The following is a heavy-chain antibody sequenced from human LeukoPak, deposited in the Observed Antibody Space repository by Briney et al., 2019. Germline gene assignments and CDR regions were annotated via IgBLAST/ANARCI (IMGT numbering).Heavy chain of an antibody. J-gene: IGHJ4*02. Sequence: AGGSLRLSCAASGFTFSSYEMNWVRQAPGKGLEWVSYISSSGSTIYYADSVKGRFNISRDNAKNSLYPQMNSLRAEDTAVYYCARDTGSGWYVYWGQGTLVTVSS. CDR1: GFTFSSYE. CDR2: ISSSGSTI. D-gene: IGHD6-19*01. CDR3: ARDTGSGWYVY. V-gene: IGHV3-48*03.